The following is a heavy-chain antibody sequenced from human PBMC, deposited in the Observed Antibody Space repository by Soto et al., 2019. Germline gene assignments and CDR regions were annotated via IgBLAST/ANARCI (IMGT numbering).Heavy chain of an antibody. V-gene: IGHV4-59*01. CDR1: GGSISSYY. D-gene: IGHD3-10*01. Sequence: QVRLQESGPGLVKPSETLSLTCTVSGGSISSYYWSWIRQPPGKGLEWIGYIYYSGSTNYNPSLKSRVTISVDTSKNQFSLKLSSVTAADTAVYYCARVRRRITIVRGVITRPYYFDYWGQGTLVTVSS. CDR2: IYYSGST. J-gene: IGHJ4*02. CDR3: ARVRRRITIVRGVITRPYYFDY.